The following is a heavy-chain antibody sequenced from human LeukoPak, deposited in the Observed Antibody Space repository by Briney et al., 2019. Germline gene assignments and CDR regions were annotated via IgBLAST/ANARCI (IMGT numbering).Heavy chain of an antibody. D-gene: IGHD3-22*01. CDR3: ARDVVGYYDSSDYYYFQH. Sequence: ASVTVSCKASGYTFTGYYMHWERQAPGQGLEWMGWINPNSGGTNYAQKFQGRVTMTRDTSISTAYMELSRLRSDDTAVYYCARDVVGYYDSSDYYYFQHWGQGTLVTVSS. J-gene: IGHJ1*01. V-gene: IGHV1-2*02. CDR2: INPNSGGT. CDR1: GYTFTGYY.